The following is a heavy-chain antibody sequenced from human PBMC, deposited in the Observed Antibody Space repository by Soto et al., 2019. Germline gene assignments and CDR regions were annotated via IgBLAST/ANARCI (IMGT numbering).Heavy chain of an antibody. J-gene: IGHJ4*02. CDR3: ARGLYGGIDY. CDR2: VRGGGDAT. Sequence: EVQLLDSGGGLVQPGGSLRLSCAGSGFTYANYALSWVRQAPRKGLEWVASVRGGGDATFYADSVKGRFTISRDNSKNTLYLQMNGLTADDTAVYYCARGLYGGIDYWGQGTLVTVSS. CDR1: GFTYANYA. V-gene: IGHV3-23*01. D-gene: IGHD3-16*01.